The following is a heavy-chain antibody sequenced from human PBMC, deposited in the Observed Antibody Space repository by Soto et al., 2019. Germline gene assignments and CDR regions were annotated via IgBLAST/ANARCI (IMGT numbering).Heavy chain of an antibody. CDR2: IYYSGST. CDR3: ARADDGGGDCYSVVGPSGFDY. J-gene: IGHJ4*02. Sequence: QVQLQELGPGLVKPSQTLSLTCTVSGGSISSGGYYWSWIRQHPGKCLEWIGYIYYSGSTYYNPSLKSRVTISVDASKNQFSLKLSSVTAADTAVYYCARADDGGGDCYSVVGPSGFDYWGQGTLVTVSS. V-gene: IGHV4-31*03. D-gene: IGHD2-21*01. CDR1: GGSISSGGYY.